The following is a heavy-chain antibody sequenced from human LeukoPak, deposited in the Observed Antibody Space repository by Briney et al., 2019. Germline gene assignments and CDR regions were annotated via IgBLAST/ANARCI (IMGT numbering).Heavy chain of an antibody. CDR1: GFTFSDYW. Sequence: PGGSLRLSCAASGFTFSDYWMYWVRQAPGEGLVWISNINEDGTTMYADSVKGRFTVSRDNAKNILYLQMNSLRAEDTAVYYCARVPRLLWVAFDIWGQGTMVTVSS. V-gene: IGHV3-74*03. J-gene: IGHJ3*02. D-gene: IGHD3-10*01. CDR2: INEDGTT. CDR3: ARVPRLLWVAFDI.